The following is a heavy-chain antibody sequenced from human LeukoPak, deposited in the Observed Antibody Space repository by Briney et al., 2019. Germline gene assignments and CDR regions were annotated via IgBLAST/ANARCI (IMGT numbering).Heavy chain of an antibody. V-gene: IGHV4-34*01. CDR3: ARARRLAGVVIIANPTWFDP. CDR1: GGSFSGYY. CDR2: INHSGST. J-gene: IGHJ5*02. Sequence: SETLSLTCAVYGGSFSGYYWSWIRQPPGKGLEWIGEINHSGSTNYNPSLKSRVTISVDTSKNQFSLKLSSVTAADTAVYYCARARRLAGVVIIANPTWFDPWAREPWSPSPQ. D-gene: IGHD3-3*01.